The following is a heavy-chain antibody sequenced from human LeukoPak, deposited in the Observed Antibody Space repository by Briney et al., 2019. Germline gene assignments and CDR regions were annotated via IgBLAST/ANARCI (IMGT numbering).Heavy chain of an antibody. D-gene: IGHD3-16*01. V-gene: IGHV4-34*01. CDR3: ARGAPWGSIYNYYVMDV. J-gene: IGHJ6*04. CDR2: INHSGST. Sequence: SETLSLTCAVYVGSFGGYYWSWVRQPPGKGLEWIGEINHSGSTNYNSSLKSRVTISVDTSKNQFSLKLTSVTAADTAVYYCARGAPWGSIYNYYVMDVWDKGTTVTVSS. CDR1: VGSFGGYY.